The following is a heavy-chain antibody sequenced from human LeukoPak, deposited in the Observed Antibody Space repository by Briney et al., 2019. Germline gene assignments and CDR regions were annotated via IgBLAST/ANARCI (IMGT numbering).Heavy chain of an antibody. J-gene: IGHJ6*04. CDR1: GFTFSSYE. D-gene: IGHD2-15*01. CDR2: ISSTGNTV. V-gene: IGHV3-48*03. Sequence: GGSLRLSCAASGFTFSSYEMNWVRQVPGQGLEWVAYISSTGNTVHYAGSVKGRFTISRDNAKNSLYLQMNRLRAEDTAVYYCTKETPQMDVWGKGTTVTVSS. CDR3: TKETPQMDV.